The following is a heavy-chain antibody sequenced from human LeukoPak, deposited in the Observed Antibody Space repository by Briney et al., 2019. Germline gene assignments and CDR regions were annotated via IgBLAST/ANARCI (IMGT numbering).Heavy chain of an antibody. D-gene: IGHD3-10*01. CDR1: AFTFSRYG. V-gene: IGHV3-30*02. CDR2: IRSDGNNK. CDR3: AKDRYGSGSDTP. Sequence: PGESLRLSCAASAFTFSRYGMHWVRQAPGKGLEWVALIRSDGNNKYYADSVKGRFTISRDNSKNTLSLQMNSLRTEDTAVYYCAKDRYGSGSDTPWGQGTLVTVSS. J-gene: IGHJ5*02.